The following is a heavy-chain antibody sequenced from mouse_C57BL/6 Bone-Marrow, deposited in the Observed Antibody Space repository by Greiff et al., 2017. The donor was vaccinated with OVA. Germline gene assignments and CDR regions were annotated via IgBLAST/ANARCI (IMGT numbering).Heavy chain of an antibody. J-gene: IGHJ2*01. CDR3: ARDYYSNLDY. CDR1: GFTFSSYA. CDR2: ISDGGSYT. Sequence: EVKLMESGGGLVKPGGSLKLSCAASGFTFSSYAMSWVRQTPEKRLEWVATISDGGSYTYYPDNVKGRFTIARDNAKNNLYLQMSHLKSEDTAMYYCARDYYSNLDYWGQGTTLTVSS. D-gene: IGHD2-12*01. V-gene: IGHV5-4*01.